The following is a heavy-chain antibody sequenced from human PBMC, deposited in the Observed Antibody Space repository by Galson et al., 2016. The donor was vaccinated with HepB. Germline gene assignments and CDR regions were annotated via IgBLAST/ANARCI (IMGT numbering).Heavy chain of an antibody. CDR2: IWYDGSNK. D-gene: IGHD2-15*01. V-gene: IGHV3-33*01. CDR1: GFTFSSYG. J-gene: IGHJ6*03. CDR3: ARDLFGGSCYSGECYYYMDV. Sequence: SLRLSCAASGFTFSSYGMHWVRQAPGKGLEWVAVIWYDGSNKYSADSVKGRFTISRDNSKNTLYLQMNSLRAEDTAVYYCARDLFGGSCYSGECYYYMDVCGKGTTVTVSS.